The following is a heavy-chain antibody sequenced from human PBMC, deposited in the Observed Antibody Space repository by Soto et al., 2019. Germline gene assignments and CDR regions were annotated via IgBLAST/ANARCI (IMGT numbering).Heavy chain of an antibody. J-gene: IGHJ3*02. V-gene: IGHV1-69*01. D-gene: IGHD1-7*01. Sequence: QVQLVQSGAEVKKPGSSVKVSCKASGGTFSSYAISWVRQAPGQGLEWMGGIIPIFGTANYAQKFQGRVTIHADESTSIAYMELRRLGSEDRAVYYCAIRGVTGPTGAGDAFDIWGQGTMVTVSS. CDR1: GGTFSSYA. CDR2: IIPIFGTA. CDR3: AIRGVTGPTGAGDAFDI.